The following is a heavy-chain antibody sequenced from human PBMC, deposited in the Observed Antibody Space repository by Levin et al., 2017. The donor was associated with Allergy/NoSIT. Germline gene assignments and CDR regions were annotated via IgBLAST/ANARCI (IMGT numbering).Heavy chain of an antibody. CDR2: ISSSGSTI. CDR3: ARVSAAGTFDP. J-gene: IGHJ5*02. V-gene: IGHV3-11*01. CDR1: GFTFSDYY. D-gene: IGHD6-13*01. Sequence: GESLKISCAASGFTFSDYYMSWIRQAPGKGLEWVSYISSSGSTIYYADSVKGRFTISRDNAKNSLYLQMNSLRAEDTAVYYCARVSAAGTFDPWGQGTLVTVSS.